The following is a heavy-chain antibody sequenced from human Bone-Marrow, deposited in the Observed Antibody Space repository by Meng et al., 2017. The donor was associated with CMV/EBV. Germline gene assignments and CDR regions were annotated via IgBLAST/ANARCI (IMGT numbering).Heavy chain of an antibody. CDR3: ARVPRLSYYYESSGHPTHWFDP. CDR2: INSYGSTI. D-gene: IGHD3-22*01. J-gene: IGHJ5*02. V-gene: IGHV3-48*04. Sequence: GESLKISCAASGFTFSSYWMHWVRQAPGKGLEWVSYINSYGSTIYYADSVKGRFTISRDNTKNSLYLQIYSLRAEDTAVYYCARVPRLSYYYESSGHPTHWFDPWGQGTLVTVSS. CDR1: GFTFSSYW.